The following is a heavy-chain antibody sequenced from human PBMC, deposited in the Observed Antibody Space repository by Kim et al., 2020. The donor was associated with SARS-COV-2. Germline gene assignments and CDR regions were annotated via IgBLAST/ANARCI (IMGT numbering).Heavy chain of an antibody. V-gene: IGHV4-28*01. CDR2: IYYSGST. D-gene: IGHD6-13*01. Sequence: SETLSLTCAVSGYSISSSNWWGWIRQPPGKGLEWIGYIYYSGSTYYNPSLKSRVTMSVDTSKNQFSLKLSSVTAVDTAVYYCARNLGIAAASAPDYWGQGTLVTVSS. J-gene: IGHJ4*02. CDR3: ARNLGIAAASAPDY. CDR1: GYSISSSNW.